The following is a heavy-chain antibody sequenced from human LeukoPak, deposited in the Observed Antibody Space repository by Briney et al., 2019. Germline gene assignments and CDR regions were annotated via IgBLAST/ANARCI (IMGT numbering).Heavy chain of an antibody. CDR3: ARDGPWPPFDP. CDR1: GYTFTSYY. CDR2: INPSGGST. V-gene: IGHV1-46*01. Sequence: ASVKVSCKASGYTFTSYYMHWVRQAPGQGLEWMGIINPSGGSTSYAQKFQGRVTMTRDTSTSTVYMELRSLRSDDTAVYYCARDGPWPPFDPWGQGTLVTVSS. J-gene: IGHJ5*02.